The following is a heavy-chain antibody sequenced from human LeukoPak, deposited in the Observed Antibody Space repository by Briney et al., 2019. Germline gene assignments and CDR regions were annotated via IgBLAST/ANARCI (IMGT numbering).Heavy chain of an antibody. CDR1: GYNFTSYW. D-gene: IGHD2/OR15-2a*01. CDR3: ARRPSTASRYFDF. Sequence: GESLKISCKGSGYNFTSYWIVWVRQMPGKGLEWMGIIYPGDSDTRYSPSFQGQVTISADKSISAAYLQWSSLTASDTAMYYCARRPSTASRYFDFWGQGTLVTVSS. CDR2: IYPGDSDT. V-gene: IGHV5-51*01. J-gene: IGHJ4*02.